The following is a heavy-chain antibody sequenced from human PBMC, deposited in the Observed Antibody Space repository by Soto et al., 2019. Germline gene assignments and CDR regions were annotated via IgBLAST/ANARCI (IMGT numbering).Heavy chain of an antibody. Sequence: EVQLVESGGDLVQPGGSLRLSCADSRFTFSGDWMYWVRQAPGKGLYWVANIKEDGSEKNYVDYVRGRFTISRDNAKNSLYLQMNCLRAEDTAVYYCARGARIWGQGTIVTVS. CDR3: ARGARI. J-gene: IGHJ3*02. CDR2: IKEDGSEK. CDR1: RFTFSGDW. V-gene: IGHV3-7*01.